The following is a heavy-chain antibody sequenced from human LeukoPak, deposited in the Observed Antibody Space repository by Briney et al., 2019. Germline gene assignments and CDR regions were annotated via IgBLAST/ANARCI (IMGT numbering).Heavy chain of an antibody. CDR2: IYYSGTT. Sequence: SETLSPTCTVSGGSISSYYWSWIRQPTGKGLEWIGYIYYSGTTNSNPSLKSRATISVDTSKNQFSLKLSSVTAADTAVYYCARVADSRSPFDYWGQGTLVTVSS. CDR3: ARVADSRSPFDY. D-gene: IGHD5-18*01. CDR1: GGSISSYY. J-gene: IGHJ4*02. V-gene: IGHV4-59*01.